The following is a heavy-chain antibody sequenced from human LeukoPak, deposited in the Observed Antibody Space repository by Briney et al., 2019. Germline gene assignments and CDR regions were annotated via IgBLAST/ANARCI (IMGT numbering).Heavy chain of an antibody. Sequence: EASVKVSCKASGYTLTPYGISWVRQPPGQGLEWMGCISVYNGNTKYAPKFQGRVTMTTDTSTNTAHMDLRSLGSDDTAVYYCARANSNNYYQDEHWGRGTLVTVSS. CDR1: GYTLTPYG. CDR2: ISVYNGNT. J-gene: IGHJ1*01. CDR3: ARANSNNYYQDEH. V-gene: IGHV1-18*01. D-gene: IGHD3-22*01.